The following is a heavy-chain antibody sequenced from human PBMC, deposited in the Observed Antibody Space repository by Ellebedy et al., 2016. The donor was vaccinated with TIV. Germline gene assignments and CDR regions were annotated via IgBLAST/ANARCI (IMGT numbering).Heavy chain of an antibody. J-gene: IGHJ4*02. Sequence: SGPTLVKPTQTLTLTCTFSGFSLSTTRVSVSWIRQPPGKALEWLARIDWDDDKYFNTSLRTRLTISKDTSKHQVVLTMTNMDPVDTATYYCARTDGSGWAFDSWGQGTLVTVSS. CDR1: GFSLSTTRVS. CDR2: IDWDDDK. V-gene: IGHV2-70*11. CDR3: ARTDGSGWAFDS. D-gene: IGHD6-19*01.